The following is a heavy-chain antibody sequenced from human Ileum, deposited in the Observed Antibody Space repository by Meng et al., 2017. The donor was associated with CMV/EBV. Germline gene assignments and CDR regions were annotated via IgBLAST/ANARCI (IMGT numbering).Heavy chain of an antibody. CDR3: ARAGARGVPVDL. CDR1: GDSIKNYY. D-gene: IGHD3-10*01. Sequence: LKQSGPRLVKPSETLSLTCTVSGDSIKNYYWTWLRQPAGKGLEWLGRIHYSGGTDDNPSLKSRVTLSIDTSKNQLSLKIYSVTAADTAVYYCARAGARGVPVDLWGQGTLVTVSS. V-gene: IGHV4-4*07. CDR2: IHYSGGT. J-gene: IGHJ4*02.